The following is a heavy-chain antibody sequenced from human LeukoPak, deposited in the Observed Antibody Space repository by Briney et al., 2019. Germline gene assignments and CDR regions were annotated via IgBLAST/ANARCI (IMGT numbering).Heavy chain of an antibody. J-gene: IGHJ6*02. CDR3: AREENFRPKYSGYETTYYYYGMDV. Sequence: GGSLRLSCAASGFTFSSYSMNWVRQAAGKGLEWVSYISSGSSTIYYADSVKGRFTISTDNAKNSLYLQMNSLRAEDTAVYYCAREENFRPKYSGYETTYYYYGMDVWGQGTTVTVSS. CDR1: GFTFSSYS. CDR2: ISSGSSTI. D-gene: IGHD5-12*01. V-gene: IGHV3-48*01.